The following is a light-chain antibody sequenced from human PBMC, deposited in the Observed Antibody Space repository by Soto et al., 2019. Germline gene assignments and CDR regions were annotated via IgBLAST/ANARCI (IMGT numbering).Light chain of an antibody. CDR2: KAS. V-gene: IGKV1-5*03. CDR1: QSVSDW. Sequence: DIQMTQSPSTLSASVGDRVTRTCRASQSVSDWLAWYQQKPGKAPKVLIYKASNLESGVPSRFSGSGSGTEFTLTISSLQPDDSATYYCQQYNTFSPYTFGQGTKLEIK. J-gene: IGKJ2*01. CDR3: QQYNTFSPYT.